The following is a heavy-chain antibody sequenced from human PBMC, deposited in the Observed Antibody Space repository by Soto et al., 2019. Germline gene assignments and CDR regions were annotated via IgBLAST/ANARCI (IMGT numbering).Heavy chain of an antibody. J-gene: IGHJ6*02. Sequence: SETLSLTCTVSGGSISNYYWSWIRQPPGKGLEWIGYVYYRGTTNYNPSLKSRVTISVDTSKNQFSLKMNSVTAADTAVYFCTRAPSAYSRGYGMDVWGQGTTVTVSS. CDR1: GGSISNYY. D-gene: IGHD5-18*01. CDR3: TRAPSAYSRGYGMDV. CDR2: VYYRGTT. V-gene: IGHV4-59*01.